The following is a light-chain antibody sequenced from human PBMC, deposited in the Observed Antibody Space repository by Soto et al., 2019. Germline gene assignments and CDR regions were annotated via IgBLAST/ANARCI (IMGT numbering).Light chain of an antibody. CDR3: QQYGSSVVT. CDR2: GAS. J-gene: IGKJ1*01. Sequence: EIVLTQAPGTLSLSPGERATLSGRASQSVSSSYLAWYQQNPGQAPRRLLYGASSRATGIPDRFSGSGSGTDFTLTISRLEPEDFAVYYCQQYGSSVVTFGQGTKGDI. V-gene: IGKV3-20*01. CDR1: QSVSSSY.